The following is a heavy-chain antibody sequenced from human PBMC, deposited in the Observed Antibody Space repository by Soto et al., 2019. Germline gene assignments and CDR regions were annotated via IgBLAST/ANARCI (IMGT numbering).Heavy chain of an antibody. CDR3: ARDHVEDYYDSSGSTPTPRPRFDY. D-gene: IGHD3-22*01. CDR2: IIPIFGTA. Sequence: GASVKVSCKASGGTFSSYAISWVRQAPGQGLEWMGGIIPIFGTANYAQKFQGRVTITADESTSTAYMELSSLRSEDTAVYYCARDHVEDYYDSSGSTPTPRPRFDYWGQGTLVTVSS. J-gene: IGHJ4*02. V-gene: IGHV1-69*13. CDR1: GGTFSSYA.